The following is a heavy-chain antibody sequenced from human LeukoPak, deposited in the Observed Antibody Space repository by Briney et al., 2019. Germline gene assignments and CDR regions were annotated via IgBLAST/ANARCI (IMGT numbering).Heavy chain of an antibody. CDR3: ALLPGLGGGNSGWFDP. V-gene: IGHV1-18*01. CDR1: GYTFTSYG. D-gene: IGHD4-23*01. CDR2: ISAYNGNT. Sequence: ASVKVSCKASGYTFTSYGISGVRQAPGQGLEWMGWISAYNGNTNYAQTLEGRVTMTTDTSTSTAYMELRSLRSDDTAVYYCALLPGLGGGNSGWFDPWGQGTLVTVSS. J-gene: IGHJ5*02.